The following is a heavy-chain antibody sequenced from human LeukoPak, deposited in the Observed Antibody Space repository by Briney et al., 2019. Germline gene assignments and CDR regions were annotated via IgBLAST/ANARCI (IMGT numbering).Heavy chain of an antibody. D-gene: IGHD1/OR15-1a*01. Sequence: GGSLRLSCAASGFTVSSNYMSWVRQAPGKGLEWVSVIYSGGSTYYADSVKGRFTISRDNAKNTLYLQMNSLRVEDTGVYYCAKDRAWNSFDYWGQGDLVTVSS. CDR1: GFTVSSNY. CDR3: AKDRAWNSFDY. J-gene: IGHJ4*02. V-gene: IGHV3-53*01. CDR2: IYSGGST.